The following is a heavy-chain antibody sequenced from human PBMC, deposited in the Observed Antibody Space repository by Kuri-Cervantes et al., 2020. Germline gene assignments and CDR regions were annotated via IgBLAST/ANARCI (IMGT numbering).Heavy chain of an antibody. CDR3: ARVAAAGNY. Sequence: ETLSLTCAASGFTFSSYSMNWVRQAPGKGLEWVSSISSSRSYMYYADSVKGRFTISRDNSKNTLYLQMNSLRAEDTAVYYCARVAAAGNYWGQGTLVTVSS. V-gene: IGHV3-21*01. CDR2: ISSSRSYM. CDR1: GFTFSSYS. J-gene: IGHJ4*02. D-gene: IGHD6-13*01.